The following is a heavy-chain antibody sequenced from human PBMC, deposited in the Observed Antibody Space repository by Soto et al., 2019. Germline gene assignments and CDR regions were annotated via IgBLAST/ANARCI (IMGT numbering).Heavy chain of an antibody. D-gene: IGHD4-17*01. CDR2: ISFDGTKK. CDR3: AREDDYGYRYINYGLDV. Sequence: GGSLRLACAASGFTFNIYALHWVRQSPGKGLEWVAVISFDGTKKYYSDSVKGRLTISRDNLKNTLYLQMNNLRVEDAALYFCAREDDYGYRYINYGLDVWGQGTTVTVSS. V-gene: IGHV3-30-3*01. J-gene: IGHJ6*02. CDR1: GFTFNIYA.